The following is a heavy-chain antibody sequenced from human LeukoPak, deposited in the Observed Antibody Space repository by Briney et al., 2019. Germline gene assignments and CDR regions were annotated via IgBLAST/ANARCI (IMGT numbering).Heavy chain of an antibody. J-gene: IGHJ2*01. CDR1: GFTFSSYS. CDR3: ARDHYDILTGYSAYWYFDL. V-gene: IGHV3-21*01. CDR2: ISSSSSYI. D-gene: IGHD3-9*01. Sequence: GSLRLPCAASGFTFSSYSMNWVRQAPGKGLEWVSSISSSSSYIYYADSVKGRFTISRDNAKNSLYLQMNSLGAEDTAVYYCARDHYDILTGYSAYWYFDLWGRGTLVTVSS.